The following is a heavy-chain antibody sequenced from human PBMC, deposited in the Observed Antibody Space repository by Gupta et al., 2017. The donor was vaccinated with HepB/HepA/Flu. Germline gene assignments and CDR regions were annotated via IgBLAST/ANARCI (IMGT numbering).Heavy chain of an antibody. J-gene: IGHJ4*02. CDR2: INGRSNYK. D-gene: IGHD2-21*01. CDR1: GFSFSTYT. CDR3: AREDGVVGYTSSFDY. V-gene: IGHV3-21*02. Sequence: EVQLVESGGGLVKPGGCLRLCCAASGFSFSTYTMNWVRQAPGKGLEWVASINGRSNYKYYADSVEGRFTVSRDNANSSLYLQMNSLRVEDTAVYYCAREDGVVGYTSSFDYWGQGTLATVSS.